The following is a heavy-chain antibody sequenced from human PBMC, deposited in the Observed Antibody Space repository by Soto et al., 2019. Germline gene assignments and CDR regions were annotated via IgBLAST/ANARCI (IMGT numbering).Heavy chain of an antibody. CDR3: AKSDSTADAFDI. J-gene: IGHJ3*02. D-gene: IGHD6-13*01. CDR2: ISAYNGNT. CDR1: GYTFTSYG. V-gene: IGHV1-18*01. Sequence: ASVKVSCKASGYTFTSYGISWVRQAPGQGLEWMGWISAYNGNTNYAQKLEGGVTITTDTSTSTAYMELRSLRSDDTAVYYCAKSDSTADAFDIWGKGPMVPVSS.